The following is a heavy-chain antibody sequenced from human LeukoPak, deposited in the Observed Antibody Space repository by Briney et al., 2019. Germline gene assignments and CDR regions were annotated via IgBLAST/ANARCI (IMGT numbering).Heavy chain of an antibody. V-gene: IGHV1-2*02. D-gene: IGHD3-3*01. CDR3: ARIFTIFGVAPLGF. CDR2: INPNSGGT. J-gene: IGHJ4*02. Sequence: GASVKVSCKASGYTFTGYYMHWVRQAPGQGLEWMGWINPNSGGTNYAQKFQGRVTMTRDTSISTAYMELSRLRSDDTAVHYCARIFTIFGVAPLGFWGQGTLVTVSS. CDR1: GYTFTGYY.